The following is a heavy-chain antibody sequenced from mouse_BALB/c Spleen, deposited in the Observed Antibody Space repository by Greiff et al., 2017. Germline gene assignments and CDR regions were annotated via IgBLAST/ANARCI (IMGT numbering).Heavy chain of an antibody. CDR1: GYSITSDSA. Sequence: EVMLVESGPGLVKPSQSLSLTCTVTGYSITSDSAWNWIRQFPGNKLEWMGYISYSGSTSYNPSLKSRISITRDTSKNQFFLQLNSVTTEDTATYYCARHNLAMDYWGQGTSVTVSS. D-gene: IGHD1-3*01. CDR3: ARHNLAMDY. CDR2: ISYSGST. V-gene: IGHV3-2*02. J-gene: IGHJ4*01.